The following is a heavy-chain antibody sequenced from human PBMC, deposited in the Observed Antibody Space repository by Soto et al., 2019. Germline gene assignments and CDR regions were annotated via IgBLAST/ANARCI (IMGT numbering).Heavy chain of an antibody. D-gene: IGHD3-22*01. J-gene: IGHJ6*02. Sequence: SETLSLTCTVSGGSISSYYWSWIRQPPGKGLEWIGYIYYSGSTNYNPSLKNRVTISVDTSKNQFSLKLSSVTAADTAVYYCARDSVGEFYYDSSGYQHYYYYGMDVWGQGTTVTVSS. V-gene: IGHV4-59*01. CDR1: GGSISSYY. CDR2: IYYSGST. CDR3: ARDSVGEFYYDSSGYQHYYYYGMDV.